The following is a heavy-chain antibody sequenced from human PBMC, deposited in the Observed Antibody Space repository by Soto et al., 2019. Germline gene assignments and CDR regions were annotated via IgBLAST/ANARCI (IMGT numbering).Heavy chain of an antibody. CDR2: VYQSGTT. D-gene: IGHD2-2*01. CDR3: ARQPESTSYFDY. CDR1: GASIGTSSDF. J-gene: IGHJ4*02. V-gene: IGHV4-39*01. Sequence: PSVTLALTCSVSGASIGTSSDFWGWIRQAPGKGLEWIGNVYQSGTTRLNPSLKSRVSIFVDRSKNQFSLELNSATAADRAVYYCARQPESTSYFDYWGQGILVTVSS.